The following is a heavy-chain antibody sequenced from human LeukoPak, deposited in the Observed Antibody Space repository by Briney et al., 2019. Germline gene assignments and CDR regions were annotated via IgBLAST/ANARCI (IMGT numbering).Heavy chain of an antibody. V-gene: IGHV3-33*01. CDR1: GFTFSSNG. J-gene: IGHJ1*01. Sequence: GGSLRLSCAASGFTFSSNGMHWVRQAPGKGLEWVAVIWHDGSKTYYADSVKGRFTISRDNSKNTLYLQMDSLRAEDTAVYYCARDFKCGGDCYHEYFRHWGQGTQVTVSS. CDR2: IWHDGSKT. D-gene: IGHD2-21*02. CDR3: ARDFKCGGDCYHEYFRH.